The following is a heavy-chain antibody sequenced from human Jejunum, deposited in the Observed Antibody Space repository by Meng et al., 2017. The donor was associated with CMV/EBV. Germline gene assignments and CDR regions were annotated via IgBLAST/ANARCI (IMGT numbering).Heavy chain of an antibody. V-gene: IGHV3-30*02. CDR2: LRFDGSQE. CDR1: GFTLSPYG. D-gene: IGHD7-27*01. J-gene: IGHJ4*02. Sequence: QVVLVAPGGGVVQPGGSLRISCAASGFTLSPYGMHWVRQISGKGLEWVAFLRFDGSQEFFADSVKGRFTISRDISKSSLYLQMTSLRDEDTAVYYCARDFMWGFDHWGQGTLVTVSS. CDR3: ARDFMWGFDH.